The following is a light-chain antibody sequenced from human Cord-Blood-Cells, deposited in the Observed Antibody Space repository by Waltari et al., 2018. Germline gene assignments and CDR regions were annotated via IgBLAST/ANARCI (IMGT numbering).Light chain of an antibody. Sequence: QSALTQPASVSGSPGQSITISCTGTSSDVGGYNYVSWYQQHPGKAPTRMIYDVSNRPSGVSNLFSGSKSGNTASLTISGLQAEDEADYYCSSYTSSSTLVFGGGTKLTVL. CDR3: SSYTSSSTLV. CDR1: SSDVGGYNY. CDR2: DVS. J-gene: IGLJ3*02. V-gene: IGLV2-14*01.